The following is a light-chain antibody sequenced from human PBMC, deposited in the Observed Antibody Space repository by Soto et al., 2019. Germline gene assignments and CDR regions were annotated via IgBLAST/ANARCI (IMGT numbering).Light chain of an antibody. J-gene: IGKJ1*01. CDR2: DAS. Sequence: EFVFTQSPGTLSLSPGERATLSCRASHTVRNNYLAWYQQKPGQAPRLLIYDASSRATGIPDRFSGGGSGTDFTLTISRLEPEDFAVYYCQQYDTSSATFGQGTKVDIK. CDR1: HTVRNNY. V-gene: IGKV3-20*01. CDR3: QQYDTSSAT.